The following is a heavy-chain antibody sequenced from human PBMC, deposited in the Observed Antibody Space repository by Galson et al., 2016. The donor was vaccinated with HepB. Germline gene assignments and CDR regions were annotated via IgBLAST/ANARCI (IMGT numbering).Heavy chain of an antibody. Sequence: LRLSCAASGFTFSNAWMSWVRPALGKGLEWVGRIKSKTDGGTTDYAAPVKGRFSISRDDSKNTLYLQMNSLKTEDTAVYYCRYGMDVWGQGTTVTVSS. CDR3: RYGMDV. J-gene: IGHJ6*02. V-gene: IGHV3-15*01. CDR2: IKSKTDGGTT. CDR1: GFTFSNAW.